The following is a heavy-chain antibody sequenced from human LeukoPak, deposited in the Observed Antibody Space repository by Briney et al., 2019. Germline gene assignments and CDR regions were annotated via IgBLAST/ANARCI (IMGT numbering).Heavy chain of an antibody. D-gene: IGHD3-3*01. V-gene: IGHV4-34*01. CDR1: GGSFSGYY. Sequence: PSETLSLTCAVYGGSFSGYYWSWIRQPPGKGLEWIGETNHSGSTNYNPSLKSRVTISVDTSKNQFSLKLSSVTAADTAVYYCARHVIIHWFDPWGQGTLVTVSS. J-gene: IGHJ5*02. CDR3: ARHVIIHWFDP. CDR2: TNHSGST.